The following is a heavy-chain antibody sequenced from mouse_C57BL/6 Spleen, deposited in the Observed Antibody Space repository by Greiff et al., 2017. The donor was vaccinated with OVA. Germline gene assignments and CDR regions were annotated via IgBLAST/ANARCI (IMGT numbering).Heavy chain of an antibody. Sequence: QVQLKESGPELVKPGASVKISCKASGYAFSSSWMNWVKQRPGKGLEWIGRIYPGDGDTNYNGKFKGKATLTADKSSSTAYMQLSSLTSEDSAVYFCARRGSKGGFDYWGQGTTLTVSS. CDR3: ARRGSKGGFDY. V-gene: IGHV1-82*01. CDR2: IYPGDGDT. J-gene: IGHJ2*01. D-gene: IGHD1-3*01. CDR1: GYAFSSSW.